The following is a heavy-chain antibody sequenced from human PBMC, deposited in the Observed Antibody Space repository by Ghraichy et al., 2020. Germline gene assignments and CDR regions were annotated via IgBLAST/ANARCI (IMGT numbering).Heavy chain of an antibody. CDR3: AKEENTYGDGWFDY. CDR2: ISGSGGNT. V-gene: IGHV3-23*01. Sequence: ETLSLTCAASGFIFSSYAMSWVRQAPGKGLEWVSSISGSGGNTYYADSVKGRFTISRDNSKNTLYLQMNSLRAEDTAVYYCAKEENTYGDGWFDYWGQGTLVTVSS. CDR1: GFIFSSYA. D-gene: IGHD5-18*01. J-gene: IGHJ5*01.